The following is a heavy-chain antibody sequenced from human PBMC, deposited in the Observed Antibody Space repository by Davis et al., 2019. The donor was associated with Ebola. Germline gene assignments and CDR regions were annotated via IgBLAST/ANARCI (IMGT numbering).Heavy chain of an antibody. V-gene: IGHV4-59*01. CDR1: GGSISSYY. D-gene: IGHD4-11*01. J-gene: IGHJ4*02. CDR3: ARSDYRDYFDY. Sequence: SETLSLTCTVSGGSISSYYWSWIRQPPGKGLEWIGYTYYSGSTNYNPSLKSRVTISVDTSKNQFSLKLSSVTAADTAVYYCARSDYRDYFDYWGQGTLVTVSS. CDR2: TYYSGST.